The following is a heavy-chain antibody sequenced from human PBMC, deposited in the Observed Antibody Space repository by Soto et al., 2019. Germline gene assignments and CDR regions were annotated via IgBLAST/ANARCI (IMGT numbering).Heavy chain of an antibody. J-gene: IGHJ4*02. CDR3: ARSLLQGDF. D-gene: IGHD2-21*01. V-gene: IGHV1-46*01. CDR1: GYTFIHYY. Sequence: QVQLVQSGAEVKKPGASVKVSCKASGYTFIHYYIHWVRQAPGQGLEWMAIINPNGGSTNYAQKFQGRVTVTSDTSTSTVSMELNSLGSDDTAVYFCARSLLQGDFWGLGTLVTVSS. CDR2: INPNGGST.